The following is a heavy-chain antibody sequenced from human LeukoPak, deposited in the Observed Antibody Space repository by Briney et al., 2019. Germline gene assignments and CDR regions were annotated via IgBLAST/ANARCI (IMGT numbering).Heavy chain of an antibody. J-gene: IGHJ4*02. D-gene: IGHD1-14*01. Sequence: SETLSLTCAVYGGSFSGYYWSWIRQPPGKGLEWSGEINHSGSTNYNPSLKSRVTISVDTSKNQFSLKLSSVTAADTAVYYCAGQVRNRTARGYFDYWGQGTLVTVSS. CDR2: INHSGST. CDR1: GGSFSGYY. V-gene: IGHV4-34*01. CDR3: AGQVRNRTARGYFDY.